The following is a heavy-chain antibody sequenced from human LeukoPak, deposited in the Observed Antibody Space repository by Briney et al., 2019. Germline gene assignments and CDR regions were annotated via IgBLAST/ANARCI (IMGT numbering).Heavy chain of an antibody. D-gene: IGHD2-8*01. CDR3: ARKAVYAMLTRPFDY. J-gene: IGHJ4*02. Sequence: PSETLSLTCAVYGGSFSGYYWSWIRQPPGKGLEWIGEINHSGSTNYNPSLKSRVTISVDTSKNRFSLKLSSVTAADTAVYYCARKAVYAMLTRPFDYWGQGTLVTVSS. CDR2: INHSGST. V-gene: IGHV4-34*01. CDR1: GGSFSGYY.